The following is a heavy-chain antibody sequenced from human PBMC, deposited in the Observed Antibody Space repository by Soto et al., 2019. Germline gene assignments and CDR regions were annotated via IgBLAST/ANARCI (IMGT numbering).Heavy chain of an antibody. Sequence: ASVKVSCKASGYTFTGYYMHWVRQAPGQGLEWMGWINPNSGGTNYAQKFQGRVTMTRDTSISTAYMELSRLGSDDTAVYYCASSGFTTMLVVVPGDFDYWGQGTLVTVSS. V-gene: IGHV1-2*02. CDR1: GYTFTGYY. D-gene: IGHD3-22*01. CDR2: INPNSGGT. J-gene: IGHJ4*02. CDR3: ASSGFTTMLVVVPGDFDY.